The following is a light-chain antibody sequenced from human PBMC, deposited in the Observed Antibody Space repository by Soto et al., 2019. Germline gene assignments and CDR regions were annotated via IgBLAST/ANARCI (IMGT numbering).Light chain of an antibody. J-gene: IGKJ1*01. Sequence: VVDRVTITCRASESIDSWLAWHQQKPGRAPTLLISKASSLESGVPSRFSGSGFGTEFTLNISSLQPDDFATYYCQQYNSYRAFGQGPQV. CDR1: ESIDSW. V-gene: IGKV1-5*03. CDR2: KAS. CDR3: QQYNSYRA.